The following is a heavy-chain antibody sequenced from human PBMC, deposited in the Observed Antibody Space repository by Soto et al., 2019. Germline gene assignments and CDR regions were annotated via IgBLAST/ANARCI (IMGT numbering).Heavy chain of an antibody. Sequence: EVQLVESGGGLVKPGGSLRLSCAASGFTFNNAWMNWARQAPGKGLEWVGRIISKTDGGARDYAAPVKGRFTISRDDSKTTLYLQMNSLKTEDTAVYYCTTDRYSSSWYGIGYWGQGTLVTVSS. J-gene: IGHJ4*02. V-gene: IGHV3-15*07. CDR3: TTDRYSSSWYGIGY. D-gene: IGHD6-13*01. CDR2: IISKTDGGAR. CDR1: GFTFNNAW.